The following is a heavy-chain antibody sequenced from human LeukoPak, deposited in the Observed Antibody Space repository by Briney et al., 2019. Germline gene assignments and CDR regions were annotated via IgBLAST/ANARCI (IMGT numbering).Heavy chain of an antibody. CDR1: GYTFTGYY. CDR2: INPNSGGT. V-gene: IGHV1-2*02. CDR3: ARLSVSSGYPY. Sequence: ASVKVSCKASGYTFTGYYMHWVGQAPGQGLEWMGWINPNSGGTKYAQKFQGRVTITREKAISKDYMERSRLRSDDTAVYYCARLSVSSGYPYWGQGPLVTVSS. D-gene: IGHD3-22*01. J-gene: IGHJ4*02.